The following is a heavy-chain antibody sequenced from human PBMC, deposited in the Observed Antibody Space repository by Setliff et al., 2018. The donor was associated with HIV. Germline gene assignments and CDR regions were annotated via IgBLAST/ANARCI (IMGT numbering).Heavy chain of an antibody. J-gene: IGHJ4*02. V-gene: IGHV3-23*01. CDR2: IGVSGGST. CDR3: ANFGGNTISAPLDY. CDR1: GFTFSSYA. D-gene: IGHD6-6*01. Sequence: GGSLRLSCTASGFTFSSYAMSWVRRAPGKGLEWVSSIGVSGGSTYYADSVKGRFTISRDTSKNMLYLQVNSLRAEDTAVYYCANFGGNTISAPLDYWGQGTLVTVSS.